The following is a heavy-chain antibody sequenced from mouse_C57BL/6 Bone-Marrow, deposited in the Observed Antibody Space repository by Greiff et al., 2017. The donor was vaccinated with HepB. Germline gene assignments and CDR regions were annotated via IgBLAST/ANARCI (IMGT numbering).Heavy chain of an antibody. CDR2: ISSGGSYT. J-gene: IGHJ2*01. D-gene: IGHD4-1*01. CDR3: ARGLGFFDY. Sequence: EVMLVESGGDLVKPGGSLKLSCAASGFTFSSYGMSWVRQTPDKRLEWVATISSGGSYTYYPDSVKGRFTSSRDNAKNTLYLQMSSLKSEDTAMYYCARGLGFFDYWGQGTTLTVSS. V-gene: IGHV5-6*02. CDR1: GFTFSSYG.